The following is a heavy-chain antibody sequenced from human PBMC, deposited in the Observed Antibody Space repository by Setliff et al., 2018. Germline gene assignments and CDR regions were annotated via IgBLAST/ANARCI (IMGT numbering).Heavy chain of an antibody. CDR2: IYTTGST. CDR3: ARKGISALSGAFDM. V-gene: IGHV4-4*07. Sequence: PSETLSLTCTVSGGSISNYYWSWIRQPAGKGLEWIGRIYTTGSTNYNPSLKSRVTMSVDTSKNQFSLKLSSVTAADTAVYYCARKGISALSGAFDMWGQGTMVTVSS. D-gene: IGHD1-26*01. CDR1: GGSISNYY. J-gene: IGHJ3*02.